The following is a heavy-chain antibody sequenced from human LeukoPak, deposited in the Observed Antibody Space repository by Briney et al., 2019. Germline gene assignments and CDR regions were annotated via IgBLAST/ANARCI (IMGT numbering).Heavy chain of an antibody. D-gene: IGHD1-14*01. V-gene: IGHV4-30-4*01. CDR1: GGSISSGDYY. J-gene: IGHJ6*02. CDR3: AREGSLGRNQDYYYYGMDV. Sequence: SETLSLTCTVSGGSISSGDYYWSWIRQPPGKGLEWIGYIYYSGSTYYNPSLKSRVTISVDTSKNQFSLKLSPVTAADTAVYYCAREGSLGRNQDYYYYGMDVWGQGTTVTVSS. CDR2: IYYSGST.